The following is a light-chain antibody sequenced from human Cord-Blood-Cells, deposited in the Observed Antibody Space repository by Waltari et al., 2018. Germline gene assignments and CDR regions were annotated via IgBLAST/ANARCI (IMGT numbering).Light chain of an antibody. Sequence: QSALTQPRSVSGSPGQSVTISCTGTSSDVGGDNYGSWYQQHPGKAPKLMIYDVSKRPSGVPDRCSGSKSGNTASLTISGLQAEEEADYYCCSYAGSYTYVFGTGTKVTVL. V-gene: IGLV2-11*01. CDR3: CSYAGSYTYV. J-gene: IGLJ1*01. CDR2: DVS. CDR1: SSDVGGDNY.